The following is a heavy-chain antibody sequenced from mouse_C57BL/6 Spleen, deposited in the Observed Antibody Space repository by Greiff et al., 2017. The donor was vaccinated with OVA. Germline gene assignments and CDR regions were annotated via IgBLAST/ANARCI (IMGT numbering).Heavy chain of an antibody. CDR2: IWSDGST. CDR3: ARTYDYDGSSWFAY. CDR1: GFSLTSYG. J-gene: IGHJ3*01. Sequence: VMLVESGPGLVAPSQSLSITCTVSGFSLTSYGVHWVRQPPGKGLEWLVVIWSDGSTTYNSALKSRLSISKDNSKSQVFLKMNSLQTDDTAMYYCARTYDYDGSSWFAYWGQGTLVTVSA. V-gene: IGHV2-6*03. D-gene: IGHD2-4*01.